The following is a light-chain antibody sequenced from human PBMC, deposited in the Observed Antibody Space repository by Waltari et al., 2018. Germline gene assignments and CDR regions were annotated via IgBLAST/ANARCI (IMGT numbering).Light chain of an antibody. CDR3: SSYTSSSTLT. J-gene: IGLJ2*01. CDR1: RSDVGGYNY. Sequence: QSALTQPASVSGSPGQSITISCTGTRSDVGGYNYVPWYQQHPGKAPKLMIYDVSNRPSGVSNRFSGSKSGNTASLTISGLQAEDEADYYCSSYTSSSTLTFGGGTKLTVL. CDR2: DVS. V-gene: IGLV2-14*03.